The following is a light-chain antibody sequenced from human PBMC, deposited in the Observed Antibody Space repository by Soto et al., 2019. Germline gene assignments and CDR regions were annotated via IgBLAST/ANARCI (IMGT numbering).Light chain of an antibody. V-gene: IGKV3-15*01. CDR3: QQYNTWPRT. CDR1: QSVSSN. CDR2: GAS. Sequence: EIVMTQSPATLSVSPGERATLSCSSSQSVSSNLALYQQKPGQAPRPLIYGASTRATGIPARFSGSGSGTEFTLTISSLQSEDFAVYYCQQYNTWPRTFGQGTKVDIK. J-gene: IGKJ1*01.